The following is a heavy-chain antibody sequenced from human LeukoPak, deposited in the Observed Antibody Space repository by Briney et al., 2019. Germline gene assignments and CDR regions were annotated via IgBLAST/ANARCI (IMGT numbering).Heavy chain of an antibody. CDR1: GGSFSGYY. CDR2: INHGGGT. Sequence: SETLSLTCAVYGGSFSGYYCTWIRQPPGKGLECIGEINHGGGTNYNPSLKSRVTMSVDTSKNQFSLKLSSVTAADTAVYFCARHWMVVAAGPFLYWYFDLWGRGTLVTVSS. D-gene: IGHD2-2*01. J-gene: IGHJ2*01. V-gene: IGHV4-34*01. CDR3: ARHWMVVAAGPFLYWYFDL.